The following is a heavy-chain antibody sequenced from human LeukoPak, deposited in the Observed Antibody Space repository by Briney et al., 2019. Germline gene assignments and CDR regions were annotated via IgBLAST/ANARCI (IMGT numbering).Heavy chain of an antibody. V-gene: IGHV3-48*01. D-gene: IGHD3-10*01. CDR2: VSSSSSTI. CDR1: GLTISSYS. J-gene: IGHJ4*02. Sequence: GGSLRLSCAASGLTISSYSMNWVRQAPGKGLQWVSYVSSSSSTIYYADSVKGRFTISRDNAKNSLYLQMNSLRAEDTAVYYCARALWFGETFPAYWGQGTLVTVSS. CDR3: ARALWFGETFPAY.